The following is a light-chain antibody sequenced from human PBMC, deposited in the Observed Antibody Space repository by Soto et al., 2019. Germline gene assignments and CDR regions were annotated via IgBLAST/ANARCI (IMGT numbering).Light chain of an antibody. CDR2: GNT. Sequence: QSVLTQPPSVSGAPGQRVTISCTGSCSNIGAGYDVHWYQQLPGRAPKLLIYGNTNRPSGVPDRFSGSKSGTSASLAITGLQAEDEADYYCLSFDSSLSVVFGGGTKVTVL. J-gene: IGLJ2*01. CDR1: CSNIGAGYD. CDR3: LSFDSSLSVV. V-gene: IGLV1-40*01.